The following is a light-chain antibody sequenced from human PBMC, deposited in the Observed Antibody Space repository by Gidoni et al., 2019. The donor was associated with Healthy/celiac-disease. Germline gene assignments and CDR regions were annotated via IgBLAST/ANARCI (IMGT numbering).Light chain of an antibody. CDR1: ALPKQY. CDR3: QSADSSGTSHVV. CDR2: KDS. J-gene: IGLJ2*01. Sequence: SYELPQPPSVSMSPGQTARITCSGDALPKQYAYWYQQKPGQAPVLVIYKDSERPSGIPERFSGSSSGTTVTLTISGVQAEDEADYYCQSADSSGTSHVVFGGGTKLTVL. V-gene: IGLV3-25*03.